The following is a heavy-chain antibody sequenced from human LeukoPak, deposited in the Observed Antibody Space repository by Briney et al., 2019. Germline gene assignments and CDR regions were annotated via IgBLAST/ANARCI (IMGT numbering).Heavy chain of an antibody. J-gene: IGHJ4*02. D-gene: IGHD3-22*01. V-gene: IGHV3-21*04. CDR2: ISSSSSYI. Sequence: GGSLRLSCAASGFTFSSYSMNWVRQAPGKGLEWVSCISSSSSYIYYADSVKGRFTISRDNSKNTLSLQMNSLRAEDTAIYYCTRSGYRHPYHFDSWGQGTLVTVSS. CDR1: GFTFSSYS. CDR3: TRSGYRHPYHFDS.